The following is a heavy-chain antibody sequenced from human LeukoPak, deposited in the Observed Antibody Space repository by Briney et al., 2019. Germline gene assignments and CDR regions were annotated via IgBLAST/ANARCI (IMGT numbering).Heavy chain of an antibody. Sequence: GGSLRVSCAASGFTFSTYSMNWVRQAPGKGLEWVSSITGSGSNIYYAGSVKGRFTITRDNSKNTLYLQMNSLRAEDTAVYYCAKDFYGSGGYYNWFDPWGQGTLVTVSS. CDR1: GFTFSTYS. CDR2: ITGSGSNI. D-gene: IGHD3-10*01. J-gene: IGHJ5*02. V-gene: IGHV3-21*04. CDR3: AKDFYGSGGYYNWFDP.